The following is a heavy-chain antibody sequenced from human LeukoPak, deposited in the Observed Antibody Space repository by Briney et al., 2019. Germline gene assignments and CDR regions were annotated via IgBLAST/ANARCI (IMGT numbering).Heavy chain of an antibody. CDR2: IYYSGST. D-gene: IGHD2-2*01. CDR1: GGSISSSSYY. J-gene: IGHJ4*02. Sequence: KPSETLSLTCTVSGGSISSSSYYWGWIRQPPGKGLEWIGSIYYSGSTYYNPSLKSRVTISVDTSKNQFSLKLSSVTAADTAVYYCAREVVPAARFDYWGQGTLVTVSS. CDR3: AREVVPAARFDY. V-gene: IGHV4-39*02.